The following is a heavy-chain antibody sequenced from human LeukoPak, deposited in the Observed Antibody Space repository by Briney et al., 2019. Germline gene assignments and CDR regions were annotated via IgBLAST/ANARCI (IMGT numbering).Heavy chain of an antibody. CDR2: ISYDGSNK. Sequence: PGGSLRLSCAASGFTFSSYGMHWVRQAPGKGLEWVAVISYDGSNKYYADSVKGRFTISRDNSKNTLYLQMNSLRAEDTAVYYCARVDVSGWYGYYFDYWGQGTLVTVSS. V-gene: IGHV3-30*19. CDR1: GFTFSSYG. CDR3: ARVDVSGWYGYYFDY. J-gene: IGHJ4*02. D-gene: IGHD6-19*01.